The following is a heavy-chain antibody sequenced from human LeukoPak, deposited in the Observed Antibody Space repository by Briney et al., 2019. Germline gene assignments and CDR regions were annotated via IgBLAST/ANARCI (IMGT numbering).Heavy chain of an antibody. Sequence: SETLSLTCTVSGGSISSYYWSWIRQPAGKGLEWIGRIYTSGSTNYNLSLKSRVTMSADTYKNQLFLKLSSVTAADTAVYYCARDLDHYYDSSGYKRPNDAFDIWGQGTMVTVSS. CDR3: ARDLDHYYDSSGYKRPNDAFDI. CDR1: GGSISSYY. D-gene: IGHD3-22*01. V-gene: IGHV4-4*07. CDR2: IYTSGST. J-gene: IGHJ3*02.